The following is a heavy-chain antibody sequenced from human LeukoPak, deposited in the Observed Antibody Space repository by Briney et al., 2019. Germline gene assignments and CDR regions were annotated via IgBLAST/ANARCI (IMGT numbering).Heavy chain of an antibody. CDR3: ARDDYLGS. J-gene: IGHJ5*02. CDR1: GFTFSGYW. D-gene: IGHD3-16*01. Sequence: QPGGSLRLSCAASGFTFSGYWMAWDRQAPGRGLEWVAHINQDGGAKNYVDPVKGRFTISRDNAKNSVYLQMDTLRAEDTAVYYCARDDYLGSWGQGTLVTVSS. CDR2: INQDGGAK. V-gene: IGHV3-7*05.